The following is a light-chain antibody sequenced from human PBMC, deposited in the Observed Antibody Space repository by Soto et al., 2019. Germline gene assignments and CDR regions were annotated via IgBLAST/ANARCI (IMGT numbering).Light chain of an antibody. V-gene: IGLV2-14*03. CDR1: SSDVGGYNF. J-gene: IGLJ1*01. Sequence: QSVLTQPASVFGSPGQSITFSCTGTSSDVGGYNFVSWYQQHPGKAPKLMIYEVSSRPSGVSNRFSGSKSGNTASLTISGLQPEDEADYDCSSYTTSTTVVFGTETKVT. CDR2: EVS. CDR3: SSYTTSTTVV.